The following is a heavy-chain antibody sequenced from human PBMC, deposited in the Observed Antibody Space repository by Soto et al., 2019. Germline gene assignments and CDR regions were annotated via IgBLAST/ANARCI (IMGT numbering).Heavy chain of an antibody. V-gene: IGHV4-59*08. CDR1: GGSISSYY. Sequence: QVQLQESGPGLVKPSETLSLTCTVSGGSISSYYWTWIRQPPGKGLEWIGFMYNSGSTHYNPSLKSRGTISLDTSKNQFSLNLRSVTAADTAVYYCASMGYHYGSGSYPLDYWGQGTLVTVSS. CDR3: ASMGYHYGSGSYPLDY. D-gene: IGHD3-10*01. J-gene: IGHJ4*02. CDR2: MYNSGST.